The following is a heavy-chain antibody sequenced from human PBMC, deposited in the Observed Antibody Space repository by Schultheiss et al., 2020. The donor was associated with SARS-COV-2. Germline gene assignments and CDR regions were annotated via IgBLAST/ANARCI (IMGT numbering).Heavy chain of an antibody. Sequence: GGSLRLSCAASGFTIRTYSMNWVRQAPGKGLEWVSYISGSSRYIYYADSVKGRFTSSRDNAKNSVYLQMHSLRVEDTAIYYCARVLILYYDFWSGPNWFDPWGQGTLVTVSS. CDR1: GFTIRTYS. V-gene: IGHV3-21*05. CDR3: ARVLILYYDFWSGPNWFDP. D-gene: IGHD3-3*01. CDR2: ISGSSRYI. J-gene: IGHJ5*02.